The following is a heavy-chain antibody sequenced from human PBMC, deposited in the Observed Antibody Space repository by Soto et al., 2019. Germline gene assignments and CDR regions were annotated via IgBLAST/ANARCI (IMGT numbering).Heavy chain of an antibody. CDR1: GFTFSSYG. CDR3: ASSWYKFGYYYYGMDV. J-gene: IGHJ6*02. D-gene: IGHD6-13*01. CDR2: IWYDGSNK. V-gene: IGHV3-33*01. Sequence: GGSLRLSCAASGFTFSSYGMHWVRQAPGKGLEWVAVIWYDGSNKYYADSVKGRFTISRDNSKNTLYLQMNSLRAEDTAVYYCASSWYKFGYYYYGMDVWGQGTTVTVSS.